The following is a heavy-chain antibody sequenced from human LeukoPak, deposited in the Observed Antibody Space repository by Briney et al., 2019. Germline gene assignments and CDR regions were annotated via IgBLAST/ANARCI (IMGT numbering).Heavy chain of an antibody. CDR1: GFTFSSYG. J-gene: IGHJ4*02. D-gene: IGHD3-9*01. CDR2: VRSDETNK. V-gene: IGHV3-30*02. Sequence: GGSLRLSCATSGFTFSSYGMHWVRQAPGKGLEWVAFVRSDETNKYYADSVRGRFTISRDNSKNTLYLQMSSLRAEDTSIYYCAKASAWNFDRRYPRGPLDYWGQGTLVTVSS. CDR3: AKASAWNFDRRYPRGPLDY.